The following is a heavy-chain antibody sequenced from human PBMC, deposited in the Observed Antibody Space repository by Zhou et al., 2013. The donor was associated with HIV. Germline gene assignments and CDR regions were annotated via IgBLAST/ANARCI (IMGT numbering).Heavy chain of an antibody. CDR2: VSIYNGNT. J-gene: IGHJ4*02. V-gene: IGHV1-18*01. D-gene: IGHD2-2*01. CDR1: GFTFSSYA. CDR3: ARLGPPCSTDTCYYHFDY. Sequence: QVQVVQSGPEVKKPGASVKVSCKASGFTFSSYAISWVRQAPGQGLEWMGWVSIYNGNTDYAQKFQGRVTMTRDTSTTTAYMELRSLRSDDTALYYCARLGPPCSTDTCYYHFDYWGQGTLVTVSS.